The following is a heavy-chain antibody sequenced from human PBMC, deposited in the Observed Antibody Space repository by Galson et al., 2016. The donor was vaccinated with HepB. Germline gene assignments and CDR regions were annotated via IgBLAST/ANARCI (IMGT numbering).Heavy chain of an antibody. CDR1: GDTFNNPG. CDR3: AWGRAGYHPDH. J-gene: IGHJ4*02. V-gene: IGHV1-69*13. Sequence: SVKVSCKASGDTFNNPGISWVRQAPGQGLEWMGGIIPLFGTTKYSHKFQGRVTITADASRNTAYMELSSLTSDDAAVYYCAWGRAGYHPDHWGRGTLVSVSS. D-gene: IGHD3-9*01. CDR2: IIPLFGTT.